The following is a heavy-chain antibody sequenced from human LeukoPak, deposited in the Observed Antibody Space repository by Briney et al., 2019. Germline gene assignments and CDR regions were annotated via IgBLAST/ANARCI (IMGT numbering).Heavy chain of an antibody. D-gene: IGHD6-13*01. V-gene: IGHV3-23*01. Sequence: GGSLRLSCAASGFTLSTYAMSWVRQSPGKGREWVSAISGSGGSTYYADSVKGRFTISRDNSKNTLYLQMNSLRAEDTAVYYCAKEAAAGYFFDYWGQGTLVTVSS. CDR3: AKEAAAGYFFDY. CDR1: GFTLSTYA. J-gene: IGHJ4*02. CDR2: ISGSGGST.